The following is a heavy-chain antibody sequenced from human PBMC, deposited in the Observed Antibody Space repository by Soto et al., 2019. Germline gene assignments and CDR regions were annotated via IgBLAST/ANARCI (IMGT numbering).Heavy chain of an antibody. D-gene: IGHD5-12*01. CDR1: GYTFTSYA. Sequence: ASVKVSCKASGYTFTSYAMHWVRQAPGQRLEWMGWINAGNGNTKYSQKFQGRVTITRDTSASTAYMELSSLRSEDTAVYYCARDRYSGYDLYAFDIWGQRTMVTVSS. J-gene: IGHJ3*02. CDR3: ARDRYSGYDLYAFDI. V-gene: IGHV1-3*01. CDR2: INAGNGNT.